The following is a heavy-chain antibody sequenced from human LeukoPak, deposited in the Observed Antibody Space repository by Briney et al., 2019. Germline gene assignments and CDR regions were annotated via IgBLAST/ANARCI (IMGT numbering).Heavy chain of an antibody. CDR3: ARGALGYSGYDQTFDY. Sequence: GGSLRLSCAASGFTFSSYSMNWVRQAPGKGLEWVSSISSSSSYIYYADSVKGRFTISRDNAKNSQYLQMNSLRAEDTAVYYCARGALGYSGYDQTFDYWAQGTLVTVSS. CDR2: ISSSSSYI. CDR1: GFTFSSYS. V-gene: IGHV3-21*01. D-gene: IGHD5-12*01. J-gene: IGHJ4*02.